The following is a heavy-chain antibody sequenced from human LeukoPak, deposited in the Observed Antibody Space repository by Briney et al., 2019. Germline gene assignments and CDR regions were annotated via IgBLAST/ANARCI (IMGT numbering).Heavy chain of an antibody. V-gene: IGHV3-48*03. CDR2: ISTSGTTI. Sequence: GGSLRLSCAASGFTFSSYEMNWVRQAPGKGLEWVSYISTSGTTIYYADSVKGRFTISRDNAKNSLYLQMNSLRAEDTAVYYCARGPQGLVRHYFGYWGQGILVTVSS. J-gene: IGHJ4*02. CDR3: ARGPQGLVRHYFGY. CDR1: GFTFSSYE. D-gene: IGHD6-19*01.